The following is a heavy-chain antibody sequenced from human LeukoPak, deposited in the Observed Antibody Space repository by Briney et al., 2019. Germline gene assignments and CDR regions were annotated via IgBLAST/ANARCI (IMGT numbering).Heavy chain of an antibody. J-gene: IGHJ4*02. CDR3: ATNYYDSSGTIVDY. Sequence: GASVKVSCKVSGYTLTELSMHWVRQAPGKGLEWMGGFDPEDGETIYAQKFQGRVTMTEDTSTDTAYMELGSLRSEDTAVYYCATNYYDSSGTIVDYWGQGTLVTVSS. V-gene: IGHV1-24*01. D-gene: IGHD3-22*01. CDR2: FDPEDGET. CDR1: GYTLTELS.